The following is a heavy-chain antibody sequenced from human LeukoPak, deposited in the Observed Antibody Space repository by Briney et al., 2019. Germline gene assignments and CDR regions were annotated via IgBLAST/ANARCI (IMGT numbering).Heavy chain of an antibody. Sequence: GGSLRLSCAASGFTFSSYSMNWVRQAPGKGLEWVSYISSSSSTIYYADSVKGRFTISRDNAKNSLYLQMNSLRAEDTAVYYCARDRKSSSWTLYYYYMDVWGKGTTVTVSS. CDR3: ARDRKSSSWTLYYYYMDV. V-gene: IGHV3-48*01. J-gene: IGHJ6*03. CDR1: GFTFSSYS. CDR2: ISSSSSTI. D-gene: IGHD6-13*01.